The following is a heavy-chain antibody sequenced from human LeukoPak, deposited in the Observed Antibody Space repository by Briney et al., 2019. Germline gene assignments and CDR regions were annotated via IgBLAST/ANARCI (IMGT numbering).Heavy chain of an antibody. CDR1: GFTFSSYA. Sequence: GGSLRLSCAASGFTFSSYAMSWVRQAPGKGLEWVSSISSSSYIYYADSVKGRFTISRDNAKNSLYLQMNSLRAEDTAVYYYARDMRRQWLVRPLFGYWGQGTLVTVSS. J-gene: IGHJ4*02. D-gene: IGHD6-19*01. V-gene: IGHV3-21*01. CDR3: ARDMRRQWLVRPLFGY. CDR2: ISSSSYI.